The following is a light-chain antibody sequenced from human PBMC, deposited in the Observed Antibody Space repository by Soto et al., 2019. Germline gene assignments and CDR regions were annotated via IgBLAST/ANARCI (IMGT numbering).Light chain of an antibody. CDR2: DVS. CDR3: QQYNNWPYS. CDR1: QGVTTN. V-gene: IGKV3-15*01. J-gene: IGKJ5*01. Sequence: EIVMTQSPDTLSVSPGERGTLSCSAGQGVTTNFDWYQQKSGQYPRLLIYDVSIRATGVPARFSGTGFETDFTLTISGLQSEDSAVYFCQQYNNWPYSFGQGTRLEI.